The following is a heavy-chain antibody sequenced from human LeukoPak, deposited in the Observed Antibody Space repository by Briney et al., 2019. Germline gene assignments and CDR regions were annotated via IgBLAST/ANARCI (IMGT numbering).Heavy chain of an antibody. CDR2: ISSSGSTI. V-gene: IGHV3-48*03. J-gene: IGHJ6*04. D-gene: IGHD3-10*02. CDR1: GFIFSSNW. CDR3: AELGITMIGGV. Sequence: GGSLRLSCAVSGFIFSSNWMNWVRQAPGKGLEWVSYISSSGSTIYYADSVKGRFTISRDNAKNSLYLQMNSLRAEDTAVYYCAELGITMIGGVWGKGTTVTISS.